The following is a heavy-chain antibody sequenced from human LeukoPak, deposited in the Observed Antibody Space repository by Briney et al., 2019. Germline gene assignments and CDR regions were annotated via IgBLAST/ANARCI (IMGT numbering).Heavy chain of an antibody. J-gene: IGHJ4*02. D-gene: IGHD1-26*01. CDR2: INHSGST. CDR3: ARGGGSYLVDY. CDR1: GGSFIGYY. Sequence: PSETLSLTCHVYGGSFIGYYWSWIRQPPGKGLEWIGEINHSGSTNYNPSLKSRVTISVDTSKNQFSLKLSSVTAADTAVYYCARGGGSYLVDYWGQGTLVTVSS. V-gene: IGHV4-34*01.